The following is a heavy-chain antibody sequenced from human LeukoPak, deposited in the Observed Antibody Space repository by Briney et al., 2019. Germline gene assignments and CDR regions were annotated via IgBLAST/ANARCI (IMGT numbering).Heavy chain of an antibody. D-gene: IGHD1-26*01. J-gene: IGHJ3*02. CDR1: GFTFSSYW. V-gene: IGHV3-30-3*01. CDR3: AREASGGSSTDAFDI. Sequence: PGGSLRLSCAASGFTFSSYWMHWVRQAPGKGLEWVAVISYDGSNKYYADSVKGRFTISRDNSKNTLYLQMNSLRAEDTAVYYCAREASGGSSTDAFDIWGQGTMVTVSS. CDR2: ISYDGSNK.